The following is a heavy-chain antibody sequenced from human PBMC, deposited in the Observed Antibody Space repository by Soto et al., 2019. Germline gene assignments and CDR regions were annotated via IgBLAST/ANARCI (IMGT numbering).Heavy chain of an antibody. Sequence: QVQLQEAGPGLVKPSETLALNCSVSDASVSSGDYYWSWIRQPPGKGLEWIGYIYFSGATSYDPSLKRRVSISIDTFKNHFSLKLKSVTAADTAVYYCVRLHADDSSGYYLDYWGQGLLVSVSS. CDR2: IYFSGAT. CDR3: VRLHADDSSGYYLDY. J-gene: IGHJ4*02. V-gene: IGHV4-61*03. D-gene: IGHD3-22*01. CDR1: DASVSSGDYY.